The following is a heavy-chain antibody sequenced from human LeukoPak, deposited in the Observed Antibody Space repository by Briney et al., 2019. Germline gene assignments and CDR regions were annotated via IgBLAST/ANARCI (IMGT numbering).Heavy chain of an antibody. CDR3: ARWPRARYFDL. V-gene: IGHV4-34*01. CDR1: GGSFSGYY. CDR2: INHSGST. J-gene: IGHJ2*01. Sequence: SETLPLTCAVYGGSFSGYYWSWIRQPPGKGLEWIGEINHSGSTNYNPSLKSRVTISVDTSKNQFSLKLSSVTAADTAVYYCARWPRARYFDLWGRGTLVTVSS.